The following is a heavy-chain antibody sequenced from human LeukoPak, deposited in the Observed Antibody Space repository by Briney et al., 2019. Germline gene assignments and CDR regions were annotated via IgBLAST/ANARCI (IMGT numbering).Heavy chain of an antibody. CDR2: IIPILGMA. J-gene: IGHJ4*02. V-gene: IGHV1-69*04. CDR3: ARGLYYFDY. CDR1: GGTFSSYA. Sequence: SVKVSCKASGGTFSSYAISWVRQAPGQGLEWMGRIIPILGMANYAQKFQGRVTITADKSTSTAYMELSSLRSEDTAVYYRARGLYYFDYWGQGTLVTVSS.